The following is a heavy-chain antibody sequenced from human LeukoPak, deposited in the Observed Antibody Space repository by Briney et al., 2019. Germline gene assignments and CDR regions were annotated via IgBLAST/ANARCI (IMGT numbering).Heavy chain of an antibody. D-gene: IGHD4-17*01. J-gene: IGHJ4*02. CDR2: INHSGST. Sequence: SETLSLTCAVYGGSFSGYYWSWIRQPPGKGLEWIGEINHSGSTNYNPSLKSRVTISVDTSKNQFSLKLSSVTAADTAVYYCARGDMTTVTPFDYWGQGTLVTVPS. CDR1: GGSFSGYY. V-gene: IGHV4-34*01. CDR3: ARGDMTTVTPFDY.